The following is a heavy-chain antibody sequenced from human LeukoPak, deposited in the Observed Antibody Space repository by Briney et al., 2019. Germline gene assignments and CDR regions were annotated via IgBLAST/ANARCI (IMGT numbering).Heavy chain of an antibody. Sequence: GGSLRLSCAASGFTLKIYPMHWVRQAPGKGLEWLSVISHDGSDKNNADSVKGRFIISRDNSKNTIYLQLNSLRPEDTAMYHCAREGVQTTVDAFDIWGLGTMVIVSS. CDR1: GFTLKIYP. CDR2: ISHDGSDK. V-gene: IGHV3-30*04. CDR3: AREGVQTTVDAFDI. D-gene: IGHD4-17*01. J-gene: IGHJ3*02.